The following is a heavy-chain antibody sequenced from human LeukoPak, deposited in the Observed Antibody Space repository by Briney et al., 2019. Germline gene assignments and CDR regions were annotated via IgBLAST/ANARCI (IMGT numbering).Heavy chain of an antibody. D-gene: IGHD5-12*01. CDR1: GGSFSGYY. CDR3: ASGSSSGYDMGY. J-gene: IGHJ4*02. Sequence: SETLSLTCAVYGGSFSGYYWSWIRQPPGEGLEWIGEINHSGSTNYNPSLKSRVIISVDTSKNQFSLKLSSVTAADTAVYYCASGSSSGYDMGYWGQGTLVTVSS. CDR2: INHSGST. V-gene: IGHV4-34*01.